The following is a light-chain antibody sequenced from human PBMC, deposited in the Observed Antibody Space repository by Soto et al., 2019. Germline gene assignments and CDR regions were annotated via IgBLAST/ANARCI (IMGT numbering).Light chain of an antibody. CDR3: QQRVTWPNT. J-gene: IGKJ2*01. V-gene: IGKV3-11*01. CDR1: QSVDNY. Sequence: EIVLTQSPATLSLSPGERAILSCRASQSVDNYLAWYQQKPGHAPRLLIYEASKRATGIPARFSGSASGTDFTLTISSLEPEDFAVYYCQQRVTWPNTFGQGTKLDI. CDR2: EAS.